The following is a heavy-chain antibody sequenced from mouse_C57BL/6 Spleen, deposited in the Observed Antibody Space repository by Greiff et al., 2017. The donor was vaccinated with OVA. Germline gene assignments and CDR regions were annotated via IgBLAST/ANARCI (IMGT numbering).Heavy chain of an antibody. J-gene: IGHJ4*01. D-gene: IGHD3-3*01. V-gene: IGHV1-63*01. Sequence: VQLQQSGAELVRPGTSVKMSCKASGYTFTNYWIGWAKQRPGHGLEWIGDIYPGGGYTNYNEKFKGKATLTADKSSSTAYMQFSSLTSEDSAIDYCARTGTDYAMDYWGQGTSVTVSS. CDR2: IYPGGGYT. CDR1: GYTFTNYW. CDR3: ARTGTDYAMDY.